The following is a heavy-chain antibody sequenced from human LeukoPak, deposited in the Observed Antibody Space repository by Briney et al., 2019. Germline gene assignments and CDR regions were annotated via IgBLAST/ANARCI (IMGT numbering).Heavy chain of an antibody. V-gene: IGHV3-30*02. D-gene: IGHD1-26*01. CDR1: GFTFSSYA. Sequence: SGGSLRLSWAAAGFTFSSYAMHWVRQAPGKGLEWVAFIRYDGRNKYYADSVKGRFTISRDNSKNPLYLQMNSLRAEDTSVYYCAKDLGDSGPTPDSDYWGQGTLVTVSS. CDR2: IRYDGRNK. J-gene: IGHJ4*02. CDR3: AKDLGDSGPTPDSDY.